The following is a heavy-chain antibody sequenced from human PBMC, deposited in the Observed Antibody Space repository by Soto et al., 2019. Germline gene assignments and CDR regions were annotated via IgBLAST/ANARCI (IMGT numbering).Heavy chain of an antibody. V-gene: IGHV5-51*01. CDR3: ATTVTTLGLDS. Sequence: DVQLVQSGAEVKKPGESLKISCKSSGYRFTNTWIGWVRQMPGKGLELMGAIFPGDSDSKFSPSFEGHVTITADKSITTAYLQWSSMKASATAVYYCATTVTTLGLDSWGQGTLVIVSS. D-gene: IGHD4-17*01. CDR2: IFPGDSDS. CDR1: GYRFTNTW. J-gene: IGHJ4*02.